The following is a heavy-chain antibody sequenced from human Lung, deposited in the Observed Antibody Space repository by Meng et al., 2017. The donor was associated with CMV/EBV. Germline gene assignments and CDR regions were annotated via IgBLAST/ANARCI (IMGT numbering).Heavy chain of an antibody. V-gene: IGHV3-53*01. J-gene: IGHJ6*02. CDR3: ARGQGYDFWSGVYYYYGMDV. D-gene: IGHD3-3*01. CDR2: IYSGGST. CDR1: GFTVSSNY. Sequence: RGSLRLXCAASGFTVSSNYMSWVRQAPGKGLEWVSVIYSGGSTYYADSVKGRFTISRDNSKNTLYLQMNSLRAEDTAVYYCARGQGYDFWSGVYYYYGMDVWGQGTTVTVSS.